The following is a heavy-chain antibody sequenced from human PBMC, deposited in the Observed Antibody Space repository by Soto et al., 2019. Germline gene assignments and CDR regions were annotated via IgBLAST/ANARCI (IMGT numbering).Heavy chain of an antibody. V-gene: IGHV1-2*04. J-gene: IGHJ4*02. Sequence: ASVTVSCKASGYTFTGYYMHWVRQAPGQGLEWMGWINPNSGGTNYAQKFQGWVTMTRDTSISTAYMELSRLRSDDTAVYYCARELVVPAAMGFDYWGQGTLVTVSS. CDR3: ARELVVPAAMGFDY. CDR2: INPNSGGT. CDR1: GYTFTGYY. D-gene: IGHD2-2*01.